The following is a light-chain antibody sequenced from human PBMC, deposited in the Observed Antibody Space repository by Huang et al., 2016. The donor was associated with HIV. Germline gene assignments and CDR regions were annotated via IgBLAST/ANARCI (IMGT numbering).Light chain of an antibody. Sequence: DIVMTQSPLSLSVTPGEPASISCRASQSLLHSNGYNYLDWYLQRPGQSPQLLIYLGSNRASGGPDRVSGSGSGTDFTLKISRVEAEDIGVYYCMQSLQTITFGQGTRLEIK. J-gene: IGKJ5*01. CDR3: MQSLQTIT. CDR2: LGS. V-gene: IGKV2-28*01. CDR1: QSLLHSNGYNY.